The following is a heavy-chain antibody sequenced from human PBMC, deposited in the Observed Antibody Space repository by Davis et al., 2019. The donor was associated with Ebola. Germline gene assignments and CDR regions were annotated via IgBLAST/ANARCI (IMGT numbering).Heavy chain of an antibody. Sequence: MPSETLSLTCTVSGGSISGSRYYWGWIRQPPGKGLEWIGSIHYSGSPYYSPSLKSRVIISVDTSKNQFSLKLSSVTAADTAVYYCARDSDPSTGYYYLPLSASYWGQGTLVTVSS. CDR2: IHYSGSP. D-gene: IGHD3-22*01. V-gene: IGHV4-39*02. CDR3: ARDSDPSTGYYYLPLSASY. CDR1: GGSISGSRYY. J-gene: IGHJ4*02.